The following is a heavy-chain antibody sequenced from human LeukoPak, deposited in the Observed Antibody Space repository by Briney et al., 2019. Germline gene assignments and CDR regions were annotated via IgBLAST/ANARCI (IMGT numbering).Heavy chain of an antibody. CDR2: MKPDGSET. Sequence: GGSLRLSCAASGFMFTTYWMTWVRQAPGKGPEWVANMKPDGSETYYVDSVKGRFTISRDNTKSLLYLQMNSLRGEDAALYYCGGFGYEAAVDLWGQGTLVTVSS. J-gene: IGHJ4*02. CDR3: GGFGYEAAVDL. D-gene: IGHD6-13*01. CDR1: GFMFTTYW. V-gene: IGHV3-7*01.